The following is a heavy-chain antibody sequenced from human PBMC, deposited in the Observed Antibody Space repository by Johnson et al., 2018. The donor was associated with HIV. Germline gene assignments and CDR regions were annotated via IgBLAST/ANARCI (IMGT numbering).Heavy chain of an antibody. Sequence: VQLVESGGRVVQPGRSLRLSCAASGFTFSSYAMHWVRQAPGKGLEWVAVISYDGSNKYYADSVKGRFTTSRDNSKNTLYLQMNILRSEDTAVYYCAKDRYIKGASTGFDIWGQGTMVTVSS. CDR2: ISYDGSNK. D-gene: IGHD1-26*01. CDR1: GFTFSSYA. V-gene: IGHV3-30*04. J-gene: IGHJ3*02. CDR3: AKDRYIKGASTGFDI.